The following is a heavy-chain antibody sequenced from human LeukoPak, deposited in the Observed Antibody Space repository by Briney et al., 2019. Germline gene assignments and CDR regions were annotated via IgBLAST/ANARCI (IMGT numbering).Heavy chain of an antibody. V-gene: IGHV1-69*13. CDR2: IIPIFGTA. Sequence: SVKVSCKASGGTFSSYAISWVRQAPGQGLEWMGGIIPIFGTANYAQKFQGRVTITADESTSTAYMELSSLRSEDTAVYYCARSTGGYNWNAAFDYWGQGTLVTVSS. CDR1: GGTFSSYA. CDR3: ARSTGGYNWNAAFDY. D-gene: IGHD1-20*01. J-gene: IGHJ4*02.